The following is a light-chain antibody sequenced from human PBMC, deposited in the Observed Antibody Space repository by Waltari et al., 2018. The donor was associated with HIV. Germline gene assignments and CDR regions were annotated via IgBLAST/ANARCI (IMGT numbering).Light chain of an antibody. J-gene: IGLJ3*02. CDR2: PIH. V-gene: IGLV3-19*01. CDR3: NSRDRAGHHVV. Sequence: SELTQDPAVSVALGQTVSITFQGDSLRTYYAIWYLQKPGQAPVLVISPIHNRPSGIQDRFSGSSSGNTASLTITGAQAEDEGDYYCNSRDRAGHHVVFGGGTKLTVL. CDR1: SLRTYY.